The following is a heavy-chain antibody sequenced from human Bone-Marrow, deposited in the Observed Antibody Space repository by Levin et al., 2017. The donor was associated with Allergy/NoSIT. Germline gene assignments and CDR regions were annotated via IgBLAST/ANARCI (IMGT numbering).Heavy chain of an antibody. V-gene: IGHV4-61*08. Sequence: PSETLSLTCTVSSGSVSHGGYYWAWIRQPPGTELEYIGYVYYSGSTNYSPSLKSRVTISMDTSTDQFSLELTSVTAADTAVYYCAGDGGDDAFDIWGQGTMVTVSS. CDR2: VYYSGST. J-gene: IGHJ3*02. CDR3: AGDGGDDAFDI. D-gene: IGHD3-3*01. CDR1: SGSVSHGGYY.